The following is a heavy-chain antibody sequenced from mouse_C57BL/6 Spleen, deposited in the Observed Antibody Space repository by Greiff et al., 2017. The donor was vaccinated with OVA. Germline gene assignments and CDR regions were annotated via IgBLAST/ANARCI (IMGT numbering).Heavy chain of an antibody. V-gene: IGHV5-4*01. CDR3: ARVNNWDEGFAY. J-gene: IGHJ3*01. Sequence: EVQRVESGGGLVKPGGSLKLSCAASGFTFSSYAMSWVRQTPEKRLAWVATISDGGSYTNYPANVKGRYTISRDNAKNNLYLHMSHLKSEDTAMYYCARVNNWDEGFAYWGQGTLVTVSA. CDR2: ISDGGSYT. D-gene: IGHD4-1*01. CDR1: GFTFSSYA.